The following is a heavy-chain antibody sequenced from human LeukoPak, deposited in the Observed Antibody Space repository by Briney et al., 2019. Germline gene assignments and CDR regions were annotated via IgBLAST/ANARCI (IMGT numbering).Heavy chain of an antibody. J-gene: IGHJ4*02. CDR1: GFTFSSYS. CDR2: ISSTSSYI. D-gene: IGHD4/OR15-4a*01. Sequence: GGSLRLSCAASGFTFSSYSMNWVRPAPGKGLEWVSSISSTSSYIYYADSLKGRFTISRDNAKKSLYLQMNTLRAEDTAVYYCGRGVSGGALWCVYLGGGGSVVAVS. V-gene: IGHV3-21*01. CDR3: GRGVSGGALWCVYL.